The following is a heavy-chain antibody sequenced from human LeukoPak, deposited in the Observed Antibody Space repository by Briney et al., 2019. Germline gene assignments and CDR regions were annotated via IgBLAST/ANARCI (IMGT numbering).Heavy chain of an antibody. V-gene: IGHV2-5*01. J-gene: IGHJ4*02. CDR3: AYQVYSSGWHPFAY. CDR2: HYWNDNK. CDR1: GFSLSSTGVG. Sequence: SGPTLVKPTQTLTLTCTFSGFSLSSTGVGVGWIRQPPGRALEWLAHHYWNDNKFYSPSLQSRLTITKDTSKNQVALTMTNVDPVDTATYYCAYQVYSSGWHPFAYWGQGILVTVAS. D-gene: IGHD6-25*01.